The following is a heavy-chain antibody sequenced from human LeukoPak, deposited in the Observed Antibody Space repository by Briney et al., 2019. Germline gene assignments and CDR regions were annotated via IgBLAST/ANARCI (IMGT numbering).Heavy chain of an antibody. V-gene: IGHV1-2*02. CDR2: INPNSGGT. CDR1: GYTFTGYY. CDR3: ARSRQLVSAYYYYYMDV. D-gene: IGHD6-6*01. Sequence: ASVKVSCKASGYTFTGYYMHWVRQAPGQGLEWMGWINPNSGGTNYAQKFQGRVTMTRDTSISTAYMELSSLRSEDTAVYYCARSRQLVSAYYYYYMDVWGKGTTVTVSS. J-gene: IGHJ6*03.